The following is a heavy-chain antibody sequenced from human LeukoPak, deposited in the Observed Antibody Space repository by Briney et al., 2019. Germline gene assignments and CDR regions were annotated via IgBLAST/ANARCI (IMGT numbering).Heavy chain of an antibody. V-gene: IGHV4-34*10. J-gene: IGHJ4*02. CDR2: INHSGST. Sequence: SETLSLTCAVYGGSFSGYYWSWIRQPPGKGLEWIGEINHSGSTNYNPSLKSRVTMSVDTSKNQFSLKLSSVTAADTAVYYCARYSGSYSDWGQGILVTVSS. D-gene: IGHD1-26*01. CDR3: ARYSGSYSD. CDR1: GGSFSGYY.